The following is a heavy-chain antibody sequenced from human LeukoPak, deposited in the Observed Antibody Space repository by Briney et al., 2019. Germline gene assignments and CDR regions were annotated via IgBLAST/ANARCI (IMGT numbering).Heavy chain of an antibody. J-gene: IGHJ4*02. Sequence: GESLRLSCAASGFSFTTYWMSWVRQAPGKGLEWVANIKQDGTEKYYVDSVKGRFTISRDNAKNSLYLQMNSLRAEDTAVYYCASPRYNWNDGGEFDYWGQGILVTVSS. V-gene: IGHV3-7*01. CDR3: ASPRYNWNDGGEFDY. CDR1: GFSFTTYW. CDR2: IKQDGTEK. D-gene: IGHD1-1*01.